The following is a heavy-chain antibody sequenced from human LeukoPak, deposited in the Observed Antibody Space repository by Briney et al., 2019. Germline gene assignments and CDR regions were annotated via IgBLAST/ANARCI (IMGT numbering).Heavy chain of an antibody. CDR2: ISSSSSYI. J-gene: IGHJ3*02. CDR3: ARVPFEYSSSFDAFDI. V-gene: IGHV3-21*01. Sequence: GGSLRLSCAASGFTFSSNSMNWVRQAPGKGLEWVSPISSSSSYIYYADSVKGRFTISRDNAKNSLYLQMNSLKAEDTAVYYCARVPFEYSSSFDAFDIWGQGTMVTVSS. D-gene: IGHD6-6*01. CDR1: GFTFSSNS.